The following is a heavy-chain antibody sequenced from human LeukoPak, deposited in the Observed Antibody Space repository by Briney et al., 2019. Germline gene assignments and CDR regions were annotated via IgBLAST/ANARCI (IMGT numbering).Heavy chain of an antibody. D-gene: IGHD2-2*01. CDR3: AKDGYCSSTNCYPAPY. Sequence: GGSLRLSCAASGFTFSSYAMSWVRQAPGKGLEWVSGISGSGGGTYYADSVKGRFAISRDNSKNTLSLQMNSLGAEDTAVYYCAKDGYCSSTNCYPAPYWGQGTLVTVSS. V-gene: IGHV3-23*01. J-gene: IGHJ4*02. CDR1: GFTFSSYA. CDR2: ISGSGGGT.